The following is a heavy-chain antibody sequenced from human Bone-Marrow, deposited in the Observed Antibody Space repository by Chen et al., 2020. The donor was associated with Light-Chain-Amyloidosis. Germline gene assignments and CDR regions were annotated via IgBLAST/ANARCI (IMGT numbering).Heavy chain of an antibody. CDR3: ARRRDGYNFDY. V-gene: IGHV5-51*01. CDR1: GYTFPNYW. CDR2: IYPDDSDA. D-gene: IGHD5-12*01. Sequence: ISCKGSGYTFPNYWIGWVRQMSGKGLEWMGVIYPDDSDARYSPSFEGQVTISADKSITTAYLQWRSLKASDTAMYYCARRRDGYNFDYWGQGTLVTVSS. J-gene: IGHJ4*02.